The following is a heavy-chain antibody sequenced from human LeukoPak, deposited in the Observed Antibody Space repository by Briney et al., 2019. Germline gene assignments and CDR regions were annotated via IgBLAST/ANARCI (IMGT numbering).Heavy chain of an antibody. CDR1: GFTFSSYA. J-gene: IGHJ4*02. CDR2: ISGSGGST. CDR3: AKDGDLGITMVRGVIPCAY. D-gene: IGHD3-10*01. Sequence: PGGSLRLSXAASGFTFSSYAMSWVRQAPGKGLEWVSAISGSGGSTYYADSVKGRFTISRDNSKNTLYLQMNSLRAEDTAVYYCAKDGDLGITMVRGVIPCAYWGQGTLVTVSS. V-gene: IGHV3-23*01.